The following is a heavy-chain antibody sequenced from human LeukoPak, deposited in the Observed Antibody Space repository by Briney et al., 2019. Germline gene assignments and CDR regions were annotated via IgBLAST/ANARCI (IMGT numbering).Heavy chain of an antibody. J-gene: IGHJ4*02. V-gene: IGHV3-21*01. CDR3: ARGRGVNYDSSGYSDFDY. CDR1: AFTFSSYT. D-gene: IGHD3-22*01. CDR2: ISSSSSNI. Sequence: GGSLRLSCAASAFTFSSYTMNWVRQAPGKGLEWVSSISSSSSNIYYADSVKGRFTISRDNAKNSLYLQMNSLRAEDTAVYYCARGRGVNYDSSGYSDFDYWGQGTLVTVSS.